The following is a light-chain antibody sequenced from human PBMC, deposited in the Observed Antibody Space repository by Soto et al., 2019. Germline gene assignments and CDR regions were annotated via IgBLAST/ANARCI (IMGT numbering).Light chain of an antibody. CDR3: SSYTSKSSLI. CDR1: IRDVGAYNL. Sequence: QSALTQPASVSGSPGQSITISCAGTIRDVGAYNLVSWYQQHPGRAAQLIIYELRNRPSGISFRFSGSKSGNTASLTISGLQAEDEAEYYCSSYTSKSSLIFGGGTTVTVL. CDR2: ELR. V-gene: IGLV2-14*01. J-gene: IGLJ2*01.